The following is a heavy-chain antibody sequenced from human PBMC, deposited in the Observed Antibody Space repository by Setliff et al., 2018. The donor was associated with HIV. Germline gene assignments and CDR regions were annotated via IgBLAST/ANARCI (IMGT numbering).Heavy chain of an antibody. CDR2: INHSGST. Sequence: ETLSLTCAVYGGSFSGYYWSWIRQPPGKGLEWIGEINHSGSTNYNPSLKSRVTISVDTSKNQFSLKLSSVTAADTAVYYCARDRDIVVVPASPQGYYYYMDVWGKGTTVTVSS. CDR3: ARDRDIVVVPASPQGYYYYMDV. V-gene: IGHV4-34*01. J-gene: IGHJ6*03. D-gene: IGHD2-2*01. CDR1: GGSFSGYY.